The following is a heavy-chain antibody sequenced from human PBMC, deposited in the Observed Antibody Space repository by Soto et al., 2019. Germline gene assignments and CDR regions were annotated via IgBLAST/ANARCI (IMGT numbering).Heavy chain of an antibody. CDR1: GGSFSGYY. CDR3: ARAGGSSSSWYSVLTHRRDNWFDP. J-gene: IGHJ5*02. D-gene: IGHD6-13*01. Sequence: SETLSLTCAVYGGSFSGYYLSWMRQPPGKGLEWIGEINHSGSTNYNPSLKSRVTISVDTSKNQFSLKLSSVTAADTAVYYCARAGGSSSSWYSVLTHRRDNWFDPWGQGTLVTVYS. V-gene: IGHV4-34*01. CDR2: INHSGST.